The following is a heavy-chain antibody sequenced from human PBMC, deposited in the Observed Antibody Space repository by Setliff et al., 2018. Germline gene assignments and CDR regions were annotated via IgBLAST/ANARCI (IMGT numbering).Heavy chain of an antibody. Sequence: GGSLRLSCAASGFSLDDYAMHWVRQSPGKGLEWVSLISWDGGTTLYADSVKGRFTISRDSSKNTLYLQMNSLRAEDTAVYYCAKPQVELRWGFESWGQGTLVTVSS. J-gene: IGHJ4*02. V-gene: IGHV3-43D*04. D-gene: IGHD3-16*01. CDR2: ISWDGGTT. CDR1: GFSLDDYA. CDR3: AKPQVELRWGFES.